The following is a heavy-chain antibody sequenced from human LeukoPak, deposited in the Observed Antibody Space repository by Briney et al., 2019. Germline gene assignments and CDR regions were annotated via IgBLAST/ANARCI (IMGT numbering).Heavy chain of an antibody. CDR2: IRYDGSNK. Sequence: PGGSLRLSCAASGFTFSSYGMHWVRQAPGKGLEWVAFIRYDGSNKYYADSVKGRFTISRDNSKNTLYLQMNSLRAEDTAVYYCAKREYSYTDYWGQGTLVTVSS. D-gene: IGHD5-18*01. J-gene: IGHJ4*02. CDR3: AKREYSYTDY. V-gene: IGHV3-30*02. CDR1: GFTFSSYG.